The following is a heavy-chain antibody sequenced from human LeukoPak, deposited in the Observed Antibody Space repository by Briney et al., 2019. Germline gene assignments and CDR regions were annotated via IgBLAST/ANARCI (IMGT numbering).Heavy chain of an antibody. CDR3: ARERSGVVSNFDY. CDR1: GYTFTGYY. D-gene: IGHD3-16*02. J-gene: IGHJ4*02. CDR2: INPNSGRT. V-gene: IGHV1-2*06. Sequence: ASVKVSCKASGYTFTGYYMHWVRQAPGQGLEWMGRINPNSGRTNYAQKFQGRVTMTRDTSISTAYMELSRLRSDDTAVYYCARERSGVVSNFDYWGQGTLVTVSS.